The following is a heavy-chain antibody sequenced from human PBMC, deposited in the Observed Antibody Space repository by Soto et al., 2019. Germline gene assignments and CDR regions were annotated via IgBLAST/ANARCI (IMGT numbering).Heavy chain of an antibody. D-gene: IGHD2-2*01. CDR1: GYSVMKYG. CDR3: AREASVLIPAAQPSRFDS. V-gene: IGHV1-18*01. Sequence: ASVKVSCEGFGYSVMKYGSNWVRQAPGQVLEWVGWISPYSGYTHSAQKFHGRLTLTTDTAASTAYMELRILRSADTALYYCAREASVLIPAAQPSRFDSWGQGTLVTVSS. CDR2: ISPYSGYT. J-gene: IGHJ4*02.